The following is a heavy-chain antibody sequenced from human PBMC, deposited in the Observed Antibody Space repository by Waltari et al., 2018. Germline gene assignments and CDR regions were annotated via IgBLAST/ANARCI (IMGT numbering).Heavy chain of an antibody. CDR1: GFTFRSYW. D-gene: IGHD2-15*01. J-gene: IGHJ4*02. V-gene: IGHV3-7*04. CDR3: AREGPLGYCSGGSCGIDY. Sequence: EVQLVESGGGLVQPGGSLRLSCAVSGFTFRSYWMSWVRQAPGKGLEWVANIKQDGREKNYVDSVKGRFTISRDNAKNSLYLQMNSLRAEDTAVYYCAREGPLGYCSGGSCGIDYWGQGTLVTVSS. CDR2: IKQDGREK.